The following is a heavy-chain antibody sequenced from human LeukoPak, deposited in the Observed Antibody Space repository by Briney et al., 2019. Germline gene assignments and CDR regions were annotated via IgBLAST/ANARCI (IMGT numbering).Heavy chain of an antibody. CDR3: ARRSQGGADYYYYMDV. CDR2: IYYSGST. CDR1: GGSISSYY. V-gene: IGHV4-59*01. J-gene: IGHJ6*03. D-gene: IGHD3-16*01. Sequence: ASETLSLTCTVSGGSISSYYWSWIRQPPGKGLEWIGYIYYSGSTNYNPSLKSRVTISVDTSKNQFSLKLSSVTAADTAVYYCARRSQGGADYYYYMDVWGKGTTVTISS.